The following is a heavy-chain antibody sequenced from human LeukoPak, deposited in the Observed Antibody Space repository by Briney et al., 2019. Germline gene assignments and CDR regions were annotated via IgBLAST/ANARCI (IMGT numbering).Heavy chain of an antibody. CDR2: IYHSRST. CDR1: GYSISSGYY. J-gene: IGHJ4*02. D-gene: IGHD1-1*01. Sequence: KPSETLSLTCAVSGYSISSGYYWGWIRQPPGKGLEWIGSIYHSRSTYDNPSLKRRATISVVTSKNQFSLKLSSVTAADTAVYYCARHSKEQLGEIYFDYWGQGTLVTVSS. CDR3: ARHSKEQLGEIYFDY. V-gene: IGHV4-38-2*01.